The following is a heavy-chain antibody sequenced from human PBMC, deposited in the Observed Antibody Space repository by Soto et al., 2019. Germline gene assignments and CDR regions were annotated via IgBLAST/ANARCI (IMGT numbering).Heavy chain of an antibody. J-gene: IGHJ5*02. CDR2: IYWDDDK. V-gene: IGHV2-5*02. D-gene: IGHD3-10*01. CDR3: AHRRPWSSNWNSGWFDP. CDR1: GFSLITSGVG. Sequence: QITLKESGPTLVKPTQTLTLTCTFSGFSLITSGVGVGWIRQPPGKALEYLAVIYWDDDKRYSPSLKSRLTITKDTSKNQVVLTTTNVDPVDTATYFCAHRRPWSSNWNSGWFDPWGQGTLVTVSS.